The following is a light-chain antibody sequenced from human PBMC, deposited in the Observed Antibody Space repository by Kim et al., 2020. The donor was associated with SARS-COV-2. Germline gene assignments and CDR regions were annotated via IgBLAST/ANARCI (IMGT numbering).Light chain of an antibody. Sequence: SYELTQPLSVSVALGQTASISCGGDNIGTKHVQWYQQKAGQAPMLVIYRDNNRPSGIPERFSGSNSGNTATLTISVAQVGDEAEYYCQAWDNSAIFGGG. CDR1: NIGTKH. J-gene: IGLJ2*01. CDR2: RDN. V-gene: IGLV3-9*01. CDR3: QAWDNSAI.